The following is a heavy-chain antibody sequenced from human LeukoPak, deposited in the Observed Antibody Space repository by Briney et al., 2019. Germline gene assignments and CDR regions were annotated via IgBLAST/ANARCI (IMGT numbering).Heavy chain of an antibody. Sequence: PGGSLRLSCAASGFTFSSYSMNWVRQAPGKGLEWVSTSSGNGDSTYYGDSVKGRFTISRDNVKNTLHLQMSSLRAEDTAVYYCARDSNWNNGGFDYWGQGTLVTVSA. CDR2: SSGNGDST. CDR3: ARDSNWNNGGFDY. D-gene: IGHD1/OR15-1a*01. CDR1: GFTFSSYS. J-gene: IGHJ4*02. V-gene: IGHV3-23*01.